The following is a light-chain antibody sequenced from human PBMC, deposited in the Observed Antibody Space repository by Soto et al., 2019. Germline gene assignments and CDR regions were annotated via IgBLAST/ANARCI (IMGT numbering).Light chain of an antibody. Sequence: QSALTQPASVSGSPGQSITISCTGTSSDVGSYNRVSWYQQHPGKAPKLMIYEVSNRPAGVSNRFSGSKSGNTASLTISGLQAEDEADYSCSSYTRNYPLEVFGGGTKLTVL. CDR3: SSYTRNYPLEV. CDR1: SSDVGSYNR. V-gene: IGLV2-14*01. CDR2: EVS. J-gene: IGLJ2*01.